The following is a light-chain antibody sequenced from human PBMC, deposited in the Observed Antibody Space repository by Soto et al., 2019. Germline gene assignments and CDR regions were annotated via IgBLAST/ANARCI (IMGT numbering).Light chain of an antibody. V-gene: IGKV1-17*01. Sequence: DIQMTQSPSSLSASVGDRVTITCRASQGIRNDLGWYQQKPGKAPKRLIYAASSLQSGVPTRLRVRGSGTEYTHTISSLQPEDFATYYSLQHNNYLSRTFGQGTKEEIK. CDR2: AAS. J-gene: IGKJ1*01. CDR3: LQHNNYLSRT. CDR1: QGIRND.